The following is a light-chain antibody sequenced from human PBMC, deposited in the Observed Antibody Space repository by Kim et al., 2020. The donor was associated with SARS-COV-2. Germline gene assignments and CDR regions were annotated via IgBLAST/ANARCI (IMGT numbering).Light chain of an antibody. Sequence: DIQLTQSPSSLSASVGDRVTITCRASQSISTYLNWYQQKPGKAPSLLVYAASNLQDGVPSRFTGSGSGTDFTLTISSLQPEDCATYCQQTYVTPRTFGHGTKVDIK. J-gene: IGKJ1*01. V-gene: IGKV1-39*01. CDR1: QSISTY. CDR2: AAS. CDR3: QQTYVTPRT.